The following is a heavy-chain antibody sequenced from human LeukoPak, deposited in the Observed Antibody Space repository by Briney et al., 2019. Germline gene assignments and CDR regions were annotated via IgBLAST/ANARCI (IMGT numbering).Heavy chain of an antibody. CDR3: ARYYDYVWGSYRYEGDAFDI. D-gene: IGHD3-16*02. CDR2: IYTSGST. J-gene: IGHJ3*02. CDR1: GDSMISYY. V-gene: IGHV4-4*08. Sequence: SETLSLTCTVSGDSMISYYWSWIRQPPGKGLEWIGRIYTSGSTNYNPSLKSRVTISVDTSKNQFSLKLSSVTAADTAVYYCARYYDYVWGSYRYEGDAFDIWGQGTMVTVSS.